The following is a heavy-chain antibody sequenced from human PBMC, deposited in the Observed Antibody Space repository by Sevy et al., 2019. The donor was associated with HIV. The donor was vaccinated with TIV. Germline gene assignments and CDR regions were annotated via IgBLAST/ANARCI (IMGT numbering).Heavy chain of an antibody. CDR2: ISGNGVNT. CDR1: GFTFNIYA. CDR3: AKQPSSFED. J-gene: IGHJ4*02. Sequence: GGSLRLSCAASGFTFNIYAMIWVRQAPGKGLEWVSAISGNGVNTKSADSVKGRFTISRDNSKNTLYLHMDNLRAEDTAIYYCAKQPSSFEDWGQGTLVTVSS. V-gene: IGHV3-23*01.